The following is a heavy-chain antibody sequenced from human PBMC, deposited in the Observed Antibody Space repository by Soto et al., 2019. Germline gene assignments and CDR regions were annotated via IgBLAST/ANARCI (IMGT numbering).Heavy chain of an antibody. CDR2: IYPGDSDT. Sequence: PGESLKISCKGSGYSFTSYWIGWVRQMPGKGQEWMGIIYPGDSDTRYSPSFQGQVTISADKSISTAYLQWSSLMASETAMYYCARLGAGDGYNSGGAFDIWGQGTMVTVSS. D-gene: IGHD5-12*01. J-gene: IGHJ3*02. CDR3: ARLGAGDGYNSGGAFDI. V-gene: IGHV5-51*01. CDR1: GYSFTSYW.